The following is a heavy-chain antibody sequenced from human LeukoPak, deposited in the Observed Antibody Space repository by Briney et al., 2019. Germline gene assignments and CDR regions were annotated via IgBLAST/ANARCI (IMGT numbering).Heavy chain of an antibody. CDR3: ARDSSSGYYLYYYGMDV. Sequence: SQTLSLTCAISGDSVSSNSAAWNWIRQSPSRGLEWLGRTYYRSKWYNDYAVSVKSRITINPDTSKNQFSLQLNSVTPEDTVVYYCARDSSSGYYLYYYGMDVWGQGTTVTVSS. D-gene: IGHD3-22*01. CDR2: TYYRSKWYN. CDR1: GDSVSSNSAA. V-gene: IGHV6-1*01. J-gene: IGHJ6*02.